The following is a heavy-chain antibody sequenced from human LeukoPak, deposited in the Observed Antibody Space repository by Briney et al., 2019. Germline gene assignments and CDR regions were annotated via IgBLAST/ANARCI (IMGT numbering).Heavy chain of an antibody. J-gene: IGHJ4*02. CDR1: GNYW. CDR2: INSDGSWT. CDR3: VSFYETY. V-gene: IGHV3-74*01. D-gene: IGHD2/OR15-2a*01. Sequence: GGSLRLSCAASGNYWMHWVRQVPGKGLVWVSHINSDGSWTSHADSVKGRFTISKDNAKNTVYLQMNSLRAEDTAVYYCVSFYETYWGRGTLVTVS.